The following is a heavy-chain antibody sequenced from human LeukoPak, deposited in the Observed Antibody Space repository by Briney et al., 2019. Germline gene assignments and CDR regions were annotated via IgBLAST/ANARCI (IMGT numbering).Heavy chain of an antibody. CDR2: IRSKANSYAT. J-gene: IGHJ6*04. CDR1: GFTFSGSA. CDR3: TRHGHYDILTGYYSVDV. D-gene: IGHD3-9*01. Sequence: GGSLRLSCAASGFTFSGSAMHWVRQASGKGLEWVGRIRSKANSYATANAASVKGRFTISRDDSKNTAYLQMNSLKTEDTAVYYCTRHGHYDILTGYYSVDVWGKGTTVTVSS. V-gene: IGHV3-73*01.